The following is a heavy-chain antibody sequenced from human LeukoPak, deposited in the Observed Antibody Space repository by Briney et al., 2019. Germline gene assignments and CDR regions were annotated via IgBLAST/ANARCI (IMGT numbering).Heavy chain of an antibody. CDR3: AKASSNYFYYFEY. V-gene: IGHV3-30*18. J-gene: IGHJ4*02. Sequence: GGSLRLSCAASGFTFSSSGMHWVRQAPGKGLEWVAVISYDATNKYYADSVKGRFTLSRDNSKNTLYLQTNTLRDEDTAVYYCAKASSNYFYYFEYWGQGTLVTVSS. D-gene: IGHD2/OR15-2a*01. CDR1: GFTFSSSG. CDR2: ISYDATNK.